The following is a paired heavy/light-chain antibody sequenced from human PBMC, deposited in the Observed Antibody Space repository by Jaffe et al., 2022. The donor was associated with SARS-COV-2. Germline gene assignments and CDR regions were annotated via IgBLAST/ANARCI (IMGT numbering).Heavy chain of an antibody. V-gene: IGHV3-33*01. J-gene: IGHJ4*02. CDR2: IWYDGSIK. CDR3: ARAVGPFDY. D-gene: IGHD6-19*01. CDR1: GFTFSTYG. Sequence: QVQLVESGGGVVQPGRSLRLSCAASGFTFSTYGMHWVRQAPGKGLDWVAVIWYDGSIKYYGDSVKGRFTISRDNSKNTLYLQMNSLRVEDTAFYFCARAVGPFDYWGQGTLVTVSS.
Light chain of an antibody. Sequence: EIVMTQSPATLSVSPGERATLSCRASQSVSSNLAWYQQKPGQAPRLLVYAASTRATGLVARFSGSGSGTEFTLTISSLQSDDFAVYFCQQYDDWPHTFGQGTQVEIK. CDR3: QQYDDWPHT. V-gene: IGKV3-15*01. CDR1: QSVSSN. J-gene: IGKJ1*01. CDR2: AAS.